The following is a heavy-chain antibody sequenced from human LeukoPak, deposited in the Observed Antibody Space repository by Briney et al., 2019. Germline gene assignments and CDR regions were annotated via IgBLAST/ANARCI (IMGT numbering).Heavy chain of an antibody. J-gene: IGHJ4*02. CDR2: IIPIFGTA. V-gene: IGHV1-69*05. D-gene: IGHD2-2*01. CDR3: AREDVGYCSSTSCSPFDY. Sequence: SVKVSCKASGGTFSSYAISWVRQAPGQGLEWMGGIIPIFGTANYAQKFQGRVTITTDESTSTAYMELSSLRSEDTAVYYCAREDVGYCSSTSCSPFDYWGQGTLVTVSS. CDR1: GGTFSSYA.